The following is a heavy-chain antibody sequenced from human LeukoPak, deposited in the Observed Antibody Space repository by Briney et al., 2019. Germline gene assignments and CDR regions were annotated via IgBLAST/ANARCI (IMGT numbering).Heavy chain of an antibody. CDR2: ISSSGSTI. Sequence: SGGSLRLSCAASGFTFSSYEMNWVRQAPGKGLEWVSYISSSGSTIYYADSVKGRFTISRDSSKNTLYLQMNSLRAGDAAVYYCAKAPVTTCRGAYCYPFDYWSQGTLVTVSS. D-gene: IGHD2-21*01. J-gene: IGHJ4*02. V-gene: IGHV3-48*03. CDR1: GFTFSSYE. CDR3: AKAPVTTCRGAYCYPFDY.